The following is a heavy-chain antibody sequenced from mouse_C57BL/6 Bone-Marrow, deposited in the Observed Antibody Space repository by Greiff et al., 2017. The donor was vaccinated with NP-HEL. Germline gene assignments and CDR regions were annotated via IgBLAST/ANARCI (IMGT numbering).Heavy chain of an antibody. J-gene: IGHJ1*03. CDR3: AIGRDYYGSWYFDV. CDR2: IHPSDSDT. Sequence: QVQLQQPGAELVKKGEEVKGEGKVEGEDGSSDGGGGGGGGSGQGLEWIGRIHPSDSDTNYNHKFKGQATLTVDKSSSTAYMQLSSLTSEDSAVYYCAIGRDYYGSWYFDVWGTGTTVTVSS. CDR1: GEDGSSDG. V-gene: IGHV1-74*01. D-gene: IGHD1-1*01.